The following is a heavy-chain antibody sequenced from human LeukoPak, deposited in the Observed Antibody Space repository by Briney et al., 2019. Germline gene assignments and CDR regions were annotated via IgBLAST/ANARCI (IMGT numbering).Heavy chain of an antibody. J-gene: IGHJ4*02. CDR1: GFTFSSYW. D-gene: IGHD1-26*01. CDR2: INSDGGTT. CDR3: ARRSSGSPPFYFDY. Sequence: PGGSLRLSCAASGFTFSSYWMHWVRQAPGKGLVWVSRINSDGGTTNYADSVKGRFTISRDNAKNTLYLQMNSLRAEDTAMYYCARRSSGSPPFYFDYWGQGTLVTVSS. V-gene: IGHV3-74*01.